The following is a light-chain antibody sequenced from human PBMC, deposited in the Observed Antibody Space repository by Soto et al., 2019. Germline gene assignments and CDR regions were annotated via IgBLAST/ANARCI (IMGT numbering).Light chain of an antibody. J-gene: IGLJ3*02. V-gene: IGLV2-14*01. CDR2: EVS. Sequence: QSALTQPASVSGSPGQSITISCTGTGSDVGGYNYVSWYQQHPGKAPKLMIYEVSNRPSGVSNRFSGSKSGNTASLIISGLQDEDEADYYCSSYTKSSTRVFGGGTKLTVL. CDR3: SSYTKSSTRV. CDR1: GSDVGGYNY.